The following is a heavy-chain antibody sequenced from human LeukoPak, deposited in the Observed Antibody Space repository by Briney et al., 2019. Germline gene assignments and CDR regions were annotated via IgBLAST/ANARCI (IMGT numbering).Heavy chain of an antibody. Sequence: GGSLRLSCAASGFTFSSYSMNWVRQAPGKGLEWVSSISSSSSYIYYADSVKGRFTISRDNAKNSLYLQMNSLRAEDTAVYYCARVRRQRGYSGYEPHAFDIWGQGTMVTVSS. J-gene: IGHJ3*02. V-gene: IGHV3-21*01. CDR1: GFTFSSYS. CDR3: ARVRRQRGYSGYEPHAFDI. D-gene: IGHD5-12*01. CDR2: ISSSSSYI.